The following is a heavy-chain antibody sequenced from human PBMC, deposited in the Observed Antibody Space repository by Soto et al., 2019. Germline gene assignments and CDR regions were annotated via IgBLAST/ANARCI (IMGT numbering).Heavy chain of an antibody. CDR3: ARVPSRYFDWFPLSFAY. D-gene: IGHD3-9*01. J-gene: IGHJ4*02. CDR1: GFTFSSYS. CDR2: ISSSSSYI. Sequence: GGSLRLSCAASGFTFSSYSMNWVRQAPGKGLEWVSSISSSSSYIYYADSVKGRFTISRDNAKNSLYLQMNSLRAEDTAVYYCARVPSRYFDWFPLSFAYWGQGTLVTVDS. V-gene: IGHV3-21*01.